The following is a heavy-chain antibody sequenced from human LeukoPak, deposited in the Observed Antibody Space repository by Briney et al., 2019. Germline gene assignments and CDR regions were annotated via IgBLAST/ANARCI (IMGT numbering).Heavy chain of an antibody. CDR3: ARDLVGTGAVAPFDY. Sequence: SVEVSCKASGGTFSSYAISWVRQAPGQGLEWMGGIIPIFGTASYAQKFQGRVTITADKSTSTAYMELSSLRSEDTAVYYCARDLVGTGAVAPFDYWGQGTLVTVSS. V-gene: IGHV1-69*06. D-gene: IGHD6-19*01. J-gene: IGHJ4*02. CDR2: IIPIFGTA. CDR1: GGTFSSYA.